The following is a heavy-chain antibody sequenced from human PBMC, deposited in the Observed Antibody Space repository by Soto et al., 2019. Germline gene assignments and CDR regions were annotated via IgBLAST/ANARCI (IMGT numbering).Heavy chain of an antibody. CDR1: GFTFDDYG. CDR2: INWNGGAT. CDR3: ARSLRGIIIDFDY. D-gene: IGHD3-10*01. Sequence: GGSLRLSCAASGFTFDDYGMSWVRQAPGKGLEWVSIINWNGGATAYADSVKGRFTISRDNAKNTLYLQINSLRAEDTAVYYCARSLRGIIIDFDYWGQGTQVTAPQ. J-gene: IGHJ4*02. V-gene: IGHV3-20*04.